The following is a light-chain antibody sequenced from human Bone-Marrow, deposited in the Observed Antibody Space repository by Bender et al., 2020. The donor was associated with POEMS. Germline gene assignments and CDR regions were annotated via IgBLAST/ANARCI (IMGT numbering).Light chain of an antibody. CDR3: SSFTSSHTYV. Sequence: QSALTQPRSVSGSPGQSVTISCTGTSSDIGAYNYVSWYQLLPGKAPQLIISDVNTRPSGVSDRFSGSKSGNTASLTISGLQPEDEADYYCSSFTSSHTYVFGPGTTVTV. J-gene: IGLJ1*01. CDR1: SSDIGAYNY. V-gene: IGLV2-11*01. CDR2: DVN.